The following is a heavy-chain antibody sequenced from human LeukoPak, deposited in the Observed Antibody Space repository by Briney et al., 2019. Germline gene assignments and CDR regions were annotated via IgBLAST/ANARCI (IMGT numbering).Heavy chain of an antibody. V-gene: IGHV4-4*07. CDR3: ARVDRDYYGMDV. D-gene: IGHD3-10*01. Sequence: SETLSLTCTVSGGSISSYYWSWIRQPAGKGLEWIGRICSRESIFYNPSLKSRVTVSVDTSKNQFSLKVRSVTAADTAVYYCARVDRDYYGMDVWGQGTTVTVSS. CDR2: ICSRESI. CDR1: GGSISSYY. J-gene: IGHJ6*02.